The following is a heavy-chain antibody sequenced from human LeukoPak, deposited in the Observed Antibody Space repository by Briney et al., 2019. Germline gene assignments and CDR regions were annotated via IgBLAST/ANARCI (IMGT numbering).Heavy chain of an antibody. J-gene: IGHJ4*02. D-gene: IGHD3-22*01. CDR2: ISAYNGNT. CDR3: ARDNLHFDSSGYYDY. CDR1: GYTFTSYG. V-gene: IGHV1-18*01. Sequence: ASVKVSCKASGYTFTSYGISWVRQAPGQGLQWMGWISAYNGNTNYAEKLQGRVTMITDTSTSTAYMDLRSLRSADTGVYYYARDNLHFDSSGYYDYWRQGTLVTVSS.